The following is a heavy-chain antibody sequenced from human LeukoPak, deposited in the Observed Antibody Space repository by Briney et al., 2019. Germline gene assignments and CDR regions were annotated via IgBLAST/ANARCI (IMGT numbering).Heavy chain of an antibody. CDR2: IYTSGST. J-gene: IGHJ6*03. V-gene: IGHV4-61*02. Sequence: SETLSLTCTVSGDSISTGTYYWSWIRQPAGKGLEWIGRIYTSGSTNYNPSLKSRVTISVDTSKNQFSLKLSSVTAADTAVYYCARCNSETYYYYYMDVWGKGTTVTISS. D-gene: IGHD2/OR15-2a*01. CDR3: ARCNSETYYYYYMDV. CDR1: GDSISTGTYY.